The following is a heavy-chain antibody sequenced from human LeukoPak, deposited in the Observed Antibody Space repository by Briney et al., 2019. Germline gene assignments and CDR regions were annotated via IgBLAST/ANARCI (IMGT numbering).Heavy chain of an antibody. J-gene: IGHJ4*02. V-gene: IGHV1-69*13. Sequence: SVKVSCKASGGTFSSYAISWVRQAPGQGLEWMGGIIPIFGTANYAQKFQGRVTITADESTSTAYMELSSLRSEDTAVYYCARVGGNWNDLGGFDYWGQGTLVTVSS. CDR1: GGTFSSYA. D-gene: IGHD1-1*01. CDR2: IIPIFGTA. CDR3: ARVGGNWNDLGGFDY.